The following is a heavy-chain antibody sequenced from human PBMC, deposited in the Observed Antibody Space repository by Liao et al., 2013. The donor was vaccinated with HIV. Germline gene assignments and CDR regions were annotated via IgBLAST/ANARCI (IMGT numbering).Heavy chain of an antibody. Sequence: QVQLQESGPGLVKPSETLSLTCTVSGGSISSYYWSWIRQPAGKGLEWIGRIYTSGSTNYNPSLKSRVTMSVDTSKNQFSLKLSSVTAADTAVYYCARDEGCTSTSCYMGDFGAFDIWGQGTMVTVSS. CDR1: GGSISSYY. J-gene: IGHJ3*02. CDR3: ARDEGCTSTSCYMGDFGAFDI. D-gene: IGHD2-2*02. V-gene: IGHV4-4*07. CDR2: IYTSGST.